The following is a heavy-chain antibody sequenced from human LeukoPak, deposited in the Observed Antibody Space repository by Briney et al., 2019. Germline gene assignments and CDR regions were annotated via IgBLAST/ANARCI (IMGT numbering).Heavy chain of an antibody. CDR3: ARADFLYYYDRGGWFDP. J-gene: IGHJ5*02. V-gene: IGHV1-2*02. Sequence: ASVTVSCKASGYTFTGYYMHWVRQAPGQGLEWMGWINPNSGGTNYAQKFQGRVTMTRDTSIGTAYMELSRLRSDDTAVYYCARADFLYYYDRGGWFDPWGQGTLVTVSS. D-gene: IGHD3-22*01. CDR1: GYTFTGYY. CDR2: INPNSGGT.